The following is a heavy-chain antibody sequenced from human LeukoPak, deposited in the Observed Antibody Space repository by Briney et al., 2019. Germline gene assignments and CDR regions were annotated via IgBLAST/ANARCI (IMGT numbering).Heavy chain of an antibody. CDR3: AKDEGRGITMVRGASDY. J-gene: IGHJ4*02. CDR1: GFTFNNFV. CDR2: ISGSGGST. Sequence: PGGSLRLSCAASGFTFNNFVMSWLRQAPGKGLEWVSAISGSGGSTYYADSVKGRFTISRDNSKNTLYLQMNSLRAEDTAVYYCAKDEGRGITMVRGASDYWGQGTLVTVSS. D-gene: IGHD3-10*01. V-gene: IGHV3-23*01.